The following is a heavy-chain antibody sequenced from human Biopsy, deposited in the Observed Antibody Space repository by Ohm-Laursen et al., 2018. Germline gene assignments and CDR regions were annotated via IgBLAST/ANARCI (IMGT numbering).Heavy chain of an antibody. CDR3: AKDRYNYTPIGGFSMDV. Sequence: SLRLSCSASGFTFNNYGMHWVRQAPGKGLEWVAFIFYDGSNTYYAGSVKGRFTISRDNSRDTLYLQMSSLRAEDTAVYYCAKDRYNYTPIGGFSMDVWGQETTVTVSS. D-gene: IGHD5-18*01. CDR1: GFTFNNYG. J-gene: IGHJ6*02. CDR2: IFYDGSNT. V-gene: IGHV3-30*02.